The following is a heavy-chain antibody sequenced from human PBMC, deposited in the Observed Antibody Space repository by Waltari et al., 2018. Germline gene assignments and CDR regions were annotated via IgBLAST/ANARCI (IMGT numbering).Heavy chain of an antibody. CDR3: ARADTSTSYCYYYMDV. D-gene: IGHD1-26*01. Sequence: QVQLQESGPGLVKPSETLSLTCTVSGGSTSTYYWSWVRQSPGKGREWIVYRHYSGSMVDNPSRRRRVAISLDTANNQCALRLRSVTAADAAIYYCARADTSTSYCYYYMDVWGKGTTVTVSS. J-gene: IGHJ6*03. CDR1: GGSTSTYY. CDR2: RHYSGSM. V-gene: IGHV4-59*01.